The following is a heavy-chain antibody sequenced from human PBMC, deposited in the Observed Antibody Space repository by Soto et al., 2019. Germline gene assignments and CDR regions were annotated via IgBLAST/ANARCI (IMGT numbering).Heavy chain of an antibody. CDR1: GFSLSTSGMR. D-gene: IGHD2-15*01. CDR3: ARMNYCSGGSCYQDYFDY. CDR2: IDWDDDK. V-gene: IGHV2-70*04. Sequence: SGPTLVNPTQTLTLTCTFSGFSLSTSGMRVSWIRQPPGKALEWLARIDWDDDKFYSTSLKTRLTISKDTSKNQVVLAMTDMDPVDTATYYCARMNYCSGGSCYQDYFDYWGQGTLVTVSS. J-gene: IGHJ4*02.